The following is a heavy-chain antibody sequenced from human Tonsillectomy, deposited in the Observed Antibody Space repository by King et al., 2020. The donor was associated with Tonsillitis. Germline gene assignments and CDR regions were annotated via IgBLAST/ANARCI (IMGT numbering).Heavy chain of an antibody. V-gene: IGHV3-9*01. CDR1: GFTFDDYA. Sequence: VQLVESGGGLVQPGRSLRLSCAASGFTFDDYAMHWVRQAPGKGLEWVSGISWNSGSIGYADSVKGRFTISRDNAKNSLYLQMNSLRAEDTALYYCAKGSTMAQDAFDIWGQGTMVTVSS. D-gene: IGHD3-10*01. CDR2: ISWNSGSI. CDR3: AKGSTMAQDAFDI. J-gene: IGHJ3*02.